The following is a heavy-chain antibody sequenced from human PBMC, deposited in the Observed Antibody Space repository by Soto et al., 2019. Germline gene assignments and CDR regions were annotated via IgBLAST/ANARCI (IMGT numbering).Heavy chain of an antibody. V-gene: IGHV4-59*01. CDR1: GVSSTSFY. CDR2: IFDNGDV. CDR3: ARGWGSKWYYFDS. D-gene: IGHD3-16*01. Sequence: QVRLQESGPGLVRPSETLSLTCTVSGVSSTSFYWSWIRQSPGKGLEWIGYIFDNGDVKYNPSLMSRRTMSIDMSKNEFSLRRKSVTAADTAMYYCARGWGSKWYYFDSWGEGTLVTVSS. J-gene: IGHJ4*02.